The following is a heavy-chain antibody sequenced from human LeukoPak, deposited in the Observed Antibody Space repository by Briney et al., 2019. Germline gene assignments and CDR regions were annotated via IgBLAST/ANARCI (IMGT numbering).Heavy chain of an antibody. J-gene: IGHJ4*02. V-gene: IGHV3-66*01. CDR2: IYSGGST. Sequence: GGSLRLSCAASGFTVSSNYMSWVRQAPGKGLEWVSVIYSGGSTYYADSVKGRFTISRDNSKNTLYLQMNSLRAEDTAVYYCARDSAWNCGGDCYQFDYWGQGTLVTVSS. CDR3: ARDSAWNCGGDCYQFDY. CDR1: GFTVSSNY. D-gene: IGHD2-21*02.